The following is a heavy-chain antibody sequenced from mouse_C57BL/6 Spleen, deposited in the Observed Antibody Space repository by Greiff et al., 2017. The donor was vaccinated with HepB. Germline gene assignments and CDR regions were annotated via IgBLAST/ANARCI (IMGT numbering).Heavy chain of an antibody. V-gene: IGHV1-64*01. CDR1: GYTFTSYW. D-gene: IGHD3-2*02. CDR2: IHPNSGST. Sequence: QVQLKQSGAELVKPGASVKLSCKASGYTFTSYWMHWVKQRPGQGLEWIGMIHPNSGSTNYNEKFKSKATLTVDKSSSTAYMQLSSLTSEDSAVYYCAARPDSSGYTWFAYWGQGTLVTVSA. J-gene: IGHJ3*01. CDR3: AARPDSSGYTWFAY.